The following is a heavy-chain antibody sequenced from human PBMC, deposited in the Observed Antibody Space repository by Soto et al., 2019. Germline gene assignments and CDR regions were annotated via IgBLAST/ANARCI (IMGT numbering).Heavy chain of an antibody. V-gene: IGHV3-48*01. Sequence: EVQLVESGGGLVQPGGSLRLSCAASGFTFSNYNMNWVRQAPGKGLEWISFISSSGSTMYYADSVEGRFTISRDNAKNSLYLQMNSLRAEDTAVYYCARDPREPGPEYFQHWGQGTLVTVSS. CDR3: ARDPREPGPEYFQH. CDR2: ISSSGSTM. CDR1: GFTFSNYN. J-gene: IGHJ1*01.